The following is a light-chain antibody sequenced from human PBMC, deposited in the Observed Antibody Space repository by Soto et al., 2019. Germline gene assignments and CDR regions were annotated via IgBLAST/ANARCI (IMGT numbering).Light chain of an antibody. CDR1: QSISNW. J-gene: IGKJ1*01. CDR2: DVS. Sequence: DIQMTQSPSTLSASVGDRFTITCRASQSISNWLAWYQQKPGKAPTLLIYDVSRLESGVPSRFSGSGSGTEFALTISSLQPDDFATYYCQQYNTYSWTFGPGTKV. CDR3: QQYNTYSWT. V-gene: IGKV1-5*01.